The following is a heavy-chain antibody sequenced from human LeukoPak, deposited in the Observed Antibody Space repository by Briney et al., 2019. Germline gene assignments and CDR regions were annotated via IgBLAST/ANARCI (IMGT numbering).Heavy chain of an antibody. CDR1: GFTFSSYA. CDR2: ISYDGSNK. D-gene: IGHD3-9*01. CDR3: APAESNYDILTGYSRY. V-gene: IGHV3-30*04. J-gene: IGHJ4*02. Sequence: GGSLRLSCAASGFTFSSYAMHWVRQAPGKGLEWVAVISYDGSNKYYADSVKGRFTISRYNSKNTLYLQMNSLRAEDTAVYYCAPAESNYDILTGYSRYWGQGTLVTVSS.